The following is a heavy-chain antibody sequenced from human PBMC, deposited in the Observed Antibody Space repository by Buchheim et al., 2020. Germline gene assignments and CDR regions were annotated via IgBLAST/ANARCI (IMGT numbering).Heavy chain of an antibody. V-gene: IGHV3-33*01. CDR1: GFTFSSYG. D-gene: IGHD2-15*01. Sequence: QVQLVESGGGVVQPGRSLRLSCAASGFTFSSYGMHWVRQAPGKGLEWVAVIWYDGSNKYYADSVKGRFSISRDNSKNTLYLQMNSLRAEDTAVYYCARDRPWQLLEGVFDYWGQGTL. CDR3: ARDRPWQLLEGVFDY. CDR2: IWYDGSNK. J-gene: IGHJ4*02.